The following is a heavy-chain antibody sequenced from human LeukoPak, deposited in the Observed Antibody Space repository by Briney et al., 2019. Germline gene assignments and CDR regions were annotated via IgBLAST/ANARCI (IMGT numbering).Heavy chain of an antibody. D-gene: IGHD1-1*01. CDR2: IGIESGNT. J-gene: IGHJ4*02. V-gene: IGHV3-48*04. CDR1: GFPFIDYS. Sequence: GGSLRLSSTASGFPFIDYSMNWVRQAPGKGLEWISYIGIESGNTNYADSVKGRFTISADNAKKSLYLQMNSLRVEDTAVYYCARDHNYAFDNWGQGTLVSVSS. CDR3: ARDHNYAFDN.